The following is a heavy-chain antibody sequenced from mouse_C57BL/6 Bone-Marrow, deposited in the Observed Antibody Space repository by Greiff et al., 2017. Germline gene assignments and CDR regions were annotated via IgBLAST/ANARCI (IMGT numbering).Heavy chain of an antibody. V-gene: IGHV5-15*04. J-gene: IGHJ4*01. CDR3: ARREQLRPLYYAMDY. D-gene: IGHD3-2*02. Sequence: EVKLVESGGGLVQPGGSLTLSCAASGFTFSDYGMAWVRKAPRKGPEWVAFISNLAYSIYYADTVTGRFTISRENAKNTLYLDMSSLRSEDTAMYYCARREQLRPLYYAMDYWGQGTSVTVSS. CDR2: ISNLAYSI. CDR1: GFTFSDYG.